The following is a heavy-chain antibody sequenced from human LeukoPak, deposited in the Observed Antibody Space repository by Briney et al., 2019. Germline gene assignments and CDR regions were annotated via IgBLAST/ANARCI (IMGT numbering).Heavy chain of an antibody. J-gene: IGHJ4*02. V-gene: IGHV4-59*13. D-gene: IGHD3-9*01. Sequence: SETLSLTCSVSGASINNYHWSWIRQSPGKGLEWIGFISNSGSTYYSASLKSRVTISVDTSKNHFSLNLRSVTAADTALYYCARYNTLNREFSAVDYWGQGTLVTVSS. CDR3: ARYNTLNREFSAVDY. CDR1: GASINNYH. CDR2: ISNSGST.